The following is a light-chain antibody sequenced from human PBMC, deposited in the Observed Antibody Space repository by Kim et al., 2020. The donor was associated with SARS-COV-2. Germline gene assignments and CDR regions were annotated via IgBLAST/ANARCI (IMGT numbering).Light chain of an antibody. CDR3: QQVNNYPLT. J-gene: IGKJ4*01. CDR2: GAS. CDR1: QGISTY. V-gene: IGKV1-9*01. Sequence: APVEDSVTITCLASQGISTYLAWYQQKPGKAPKVLIYGASTLQSGVPSRFSGSGSGTEFTLTISSLQPEDSATYYCQQVNNYPLTFGGGTKVDIK.